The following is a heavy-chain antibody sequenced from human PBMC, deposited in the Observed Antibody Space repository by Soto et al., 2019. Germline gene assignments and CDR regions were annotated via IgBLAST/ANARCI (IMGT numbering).Heavy chain of an antibody. Sequence: SETLSLTCTVSGGSISSYYWSWIRQPPGKGLEWIGYIYYSGSTNYNPSLKSRVTISVDTSKNQFSLKLSSVTAADTAVYYCARDLTGDRHAFDIWGQGTMVTVSS. CDR1: GGSISSYY. V-gene: IGHV4-59*01. CDR3: ARDLTGDRHAFDI. J-gene: IGHJ3*02. CDR2: IYYSGST. D-gene: IGHD3-10*01.